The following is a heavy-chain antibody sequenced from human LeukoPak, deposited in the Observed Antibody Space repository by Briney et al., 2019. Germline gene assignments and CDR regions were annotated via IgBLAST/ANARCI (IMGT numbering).Heavy chain of an antibody. CDR1: GFTFTDYW. CDR2: IGQDGSNK. J-gene: IGHJ4*02. CDR3: ATSRAAAGCD. Sequence: PGGSLRLSCAASGFTFTDYWMNWVHQAPGKGLEWVANIGQDGSNKFYVASVKGRFSIYRDNAKNSVFLQMNNLRVEDTAICYCATSRAAAGCDWGQGTLVTVSS. V-gene: IGHV3-7*03. D-gene: IGHD6-13*01.